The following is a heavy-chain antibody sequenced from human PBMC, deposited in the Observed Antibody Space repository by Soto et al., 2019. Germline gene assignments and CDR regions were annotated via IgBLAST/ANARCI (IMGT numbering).Heavy chain of an antibody. CDR3: ARSLELHTQYYYYYYGMDV. CDR1: GDSVSSNSAA. J-gene: IGHJ6*02. CDR2: TYYRSKWYN. V-gene: IGHV6-1*01. Sequence: SQTLSLTCAISGDSVSSNSAAWNWIRQSPSRGLEWLGRTYYRSKWYNDYAVSVKSRITINPDTSENQFSLQLNSVTPEDTAVYYCARSLELHTQYYYYYYGMDVWGQGTTVTV. D-gene: IGHD1-7*01.